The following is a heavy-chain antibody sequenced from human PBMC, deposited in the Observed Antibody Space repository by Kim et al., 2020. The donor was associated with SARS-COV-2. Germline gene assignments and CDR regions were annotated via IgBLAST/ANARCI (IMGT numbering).Heavy chain of an antibody. J-gene: IGHJ6*02. V-gene: IGHV5-10-1*01. CDR3: ARFGVSRIPFLGFPNYYYYYGMDV. D-gene: IGHD3-3*01. Sequence: GESLQISCKGSGYSFTSYWISWVRQMPGKGLEWMGRIDPSDSYTNYSPSFQGHVTISADKSISTAYLQWSSLKASDTAMYYCARFGVSRIPFLGFPNYYYYYGMDVWGQGTTVTVSS. CDR1: GYSFTSYW. CDR2: IDPSDSYT.